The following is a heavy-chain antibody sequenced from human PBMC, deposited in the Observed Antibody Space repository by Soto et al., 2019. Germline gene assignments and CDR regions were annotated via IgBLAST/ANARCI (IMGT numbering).Heavy chain of an antibody. Sequence: PGGSLRLSCAASGVTFSRDGMSWVRQAPGKGLEWVSLITDNGGRTYYADSVKGRFTISRDNTKNTLFLQMNSLRAEDTAVYYCAKERATTTAFDYWGQGTLVTVSS. J-gene: IGHJ4*02. V-gene: IGHV3-23*01. CDR2: ITDNGGRT. D-gene: IGHD4-17*01. CDR1: GVTFSRDG. CDR3: AKERATTTAFDY.